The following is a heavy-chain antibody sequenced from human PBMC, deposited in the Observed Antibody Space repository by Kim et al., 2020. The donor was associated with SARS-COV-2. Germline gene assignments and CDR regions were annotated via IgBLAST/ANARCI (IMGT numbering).Heavy chain of an antibody. CDR1: GISISRGGYY. V-gene: IGHV4-31*03. D-gene: IGHD2-15*01. CDR2: TSYSGTT. CDR3: ARDYPLQPGYSCSGDSCEGYFAY. J-gene: IGHJ4*02. Sequence: SETLSLTCTVSGISISRGGYYWSWIRHHPGTGLEWIGFTSYSGTTYYNPSLKGRISISVDTSKNQFSLRLTSVTAADSAVYYCARDYPLQPGYSCSGDSCEGYFAYWGQGSLVIVSS.